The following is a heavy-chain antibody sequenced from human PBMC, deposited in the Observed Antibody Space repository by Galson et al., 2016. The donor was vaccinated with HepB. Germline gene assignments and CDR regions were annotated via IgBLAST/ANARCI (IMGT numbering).Heavy chain of an antibody. J-gene: IGHJ3*01. CDR3: ATTAPFVLTGTTGGAFDV. CDR1: GYTLTELS. D-gene: IGHD1-1*01. Sequence: SVKVSCKVSGYTLTELSMHWVRQAPGKGLEWMGSFDPKDHETVYSQNFQGRVTMTGHTSTDTAYLELSSLRSEDTAVYYCATTAPFVLTGTTGGAFDVWGQGTVVTVSS. V-gene: IGHV1-24*01. CDR2: FDPKDHET.